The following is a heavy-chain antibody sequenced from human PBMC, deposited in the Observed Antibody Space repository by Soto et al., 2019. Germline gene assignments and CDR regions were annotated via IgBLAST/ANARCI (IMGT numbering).Heavy chain of an antibody. CDR2: IRSKAYGGTT. CDR3: TRALIAAAEPMFDY. Sequence: GGSLRLSCTASGFTFGDYAMSWFRQAPGKGLEWVGFIRSKAYGGTTEYAASVKGRFTISRDDSKSIAYLQMNSLKTEDTAVYYCTRALIAAAEPMFDYWGQGNLVTVSS. V-gene: IGHV3-49*03. CDR1: GFTFGDYA. J-gene: IGHJ4*02. D-gene: IGHD6-13*01.